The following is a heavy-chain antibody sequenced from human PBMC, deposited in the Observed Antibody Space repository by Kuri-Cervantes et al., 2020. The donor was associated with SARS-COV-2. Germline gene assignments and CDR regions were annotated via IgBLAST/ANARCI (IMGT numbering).Heavy chain of an antibody. Sequence: ASVKVSCKASGYTFTGYYMHWVRQAPGQGLEWMGWINPNSGGTNYAWKFQGRVTMSRDTSTSTASMELSRLTPDDTAIYYCARVDWATPRGPFDMWGQGTLVTVSS. J-gene: IGHJ3*02. CDR2: INPNSGGT. CDR1: GYTFTGYY. V-gene: IGHV1-2*02. D-gene: IGHD3/OR15-3a*01. CDR3: ARVDWATPRGPFDM.